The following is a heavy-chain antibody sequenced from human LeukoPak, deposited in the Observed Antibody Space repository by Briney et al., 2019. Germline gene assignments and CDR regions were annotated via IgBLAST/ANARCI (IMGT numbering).Heavy chain of an antibody. CDR3: ARVGYSYGSYYFDY. V-gene: IGHV3-33*08. CDR2: IWYDGSNK. CDR1: GFTFSSYG. J-gene: IGHJ4*02. Sequence: GRSLRLSCAASGFTFSSYGMHWVRQAPGKGLEWVAVIWYDGSNKYYADSVKGRFTISRDNSKNTLYLQMNSLRAEDTAVYYCARVGYSYGSYYFDYWGQGTLVTVSS. D-gene: IGHD5-18*01.